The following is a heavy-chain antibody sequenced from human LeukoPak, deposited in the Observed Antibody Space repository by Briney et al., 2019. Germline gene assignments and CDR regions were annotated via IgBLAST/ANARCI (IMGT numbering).Heavy chain of an antibody. CDR2: FDPEDGET. J-gene: IGHJ4*02. Sequence: ASVKVSCKLSGNTLTEFSMRWVRQAPGKGLEWMGGFDPEDGETIYAQKFQGRVTMTEDTSTDTAYMELSSLRSEDTAVYYCATAGDAIVSVMIWDFWGRGTLVTVSS. V-gene: IGHV1-24*01. CDR1: GNTLTEFS. CDR3: ATAGDAIVSVMIWDF. D-gene: IGHD3/OR15-3a*01.